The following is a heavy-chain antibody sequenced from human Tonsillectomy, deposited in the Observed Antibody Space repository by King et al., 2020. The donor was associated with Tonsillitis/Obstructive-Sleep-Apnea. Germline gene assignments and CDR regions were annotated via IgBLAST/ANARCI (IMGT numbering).Heavy chain of an antibody. D-gene: IGHD3-22*01. CDR2: IYPGDSDT. V-gene: IGHV5-51*01. CDR3: ASGLYYDSSGYSVPFDY. CDR1: GYSFTSYW. J-gene: IGHJ4*02. Sequence: VQLVESGAEVKKPGESLKISCKGSGYSFTSYWIGWVRQMPGKGLEWMGIIYPGDSDTRYSQSFQGQVTITADKSISTAYLQWSSLKASDTAMYYCASGLYYDSSGYSVPFDYWGQGTLVTVSS.